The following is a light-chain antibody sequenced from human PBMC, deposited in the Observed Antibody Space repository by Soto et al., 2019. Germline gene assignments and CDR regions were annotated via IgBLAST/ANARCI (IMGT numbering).Light chain of an antibody. Sequence: DIQMTQSPSALSASTGDRVTITCQASQDIRNYLNWYQHKPGKAPKLLIYDASKLQTGVPSRFRGSCSGPTSSFIASLEQADVVATYYCQQYGTVVTFGQGTKVE. J-gene: IGKJ1*01. V-gene: IGKV1-33*01. CDR3: QQYGTVVT. CDR1: QDIRNY. CDR2: DAS.